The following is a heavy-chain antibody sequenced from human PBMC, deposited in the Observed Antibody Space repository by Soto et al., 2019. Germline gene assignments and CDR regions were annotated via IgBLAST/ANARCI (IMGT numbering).Heavy chain of an antibody. CDR2: INHSGST. V-gene: IGHV4-34*01. J-gene: IGHJ5*02. D-gene: IGHD3-9*01. CDR3: ARWSDYDILTGLVGFDP. Sequence: QVQLQQWGAGLLKPSETLSLTCAVYGGSFSGYYWSWIRQPPGKGLEWIGEINHSGSTNYNPSLKSRVTISVDTSKNQFSLKLSSVTAADTAVYYCARWSDYDILTGLVGFDPWGQGTLVTVSS. CDR1: GGSFSGYY.